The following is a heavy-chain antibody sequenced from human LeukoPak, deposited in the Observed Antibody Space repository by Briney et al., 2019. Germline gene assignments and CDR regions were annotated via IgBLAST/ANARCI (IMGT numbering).Heavy chain of an antibody. CDR3: ARVGGSYYSDYYYGMDV. D-gene: IGHD1-26*01. V-gene: IGHV1-18*01. CDR2: ISVYNGNT. CDR1: GYTFTSYD. Sequence: ASVKVSCKASGYTFTSYDITWVRQAAGQGLERMGWISVYNGNTDYAQKLQGRVTMTTDTSTSTAYMELRSLRSDDTAVYYCARVGGSYYSDYYYGMDVWGQGTTVTVSS. J-gene: IGHJ6*02.